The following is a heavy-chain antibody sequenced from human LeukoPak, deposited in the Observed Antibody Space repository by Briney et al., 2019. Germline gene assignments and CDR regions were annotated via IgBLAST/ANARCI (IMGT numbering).Heavy chain of an antibody. D-gene: IGHD6-6*01. CDR1: GFTFSSYG. CDR2: IRYDGSNK. V-gene: IGHV3-30*02. CDR3: AKDKGPGGVAARPTS. Sequence: GGSLRLSCAASGFTFSSYGMHWVRQAPGKGLEWVAFIRYDGSNKYYADSVKGRFTISRDNSKNTLYLQMNSLRAEDTAVYYCAKDKGPGGVAARPTSWGQGTLVTVSS. J-gene: IGHJ4*02.